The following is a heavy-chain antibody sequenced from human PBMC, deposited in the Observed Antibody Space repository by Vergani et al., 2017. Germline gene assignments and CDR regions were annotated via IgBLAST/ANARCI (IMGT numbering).Heavy chain of an antibody. Sequence: QVQLQQWGGGLLKPSETLSLTCVVNGGSFTSYHWTWIRQSPGEGLEWVGDIDHTGRPDYNPSLKRRLTMSVDKSRNQFSLTLNSVTATDTAIYFCARVNTETNGHLYYYYYMDVWGQATAVTVS. CDR3: ARVNTETNGHLYYYYYMDV. V-gene: IGHV4-34*01. CDR2: IDHTGRP. CDR1: GGSFTSYH. J-gene: IGHJ6*03. D-gene: IGHD4-11*01.